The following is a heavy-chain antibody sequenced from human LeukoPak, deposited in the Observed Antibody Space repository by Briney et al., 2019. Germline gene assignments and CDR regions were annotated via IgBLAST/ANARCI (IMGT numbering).Heavy chain of an antibody. J-gene: IGHJ3*02. CDR3: ARDYSGYGNAFDI. CDR2: INPNSGGT. Sequence: ASVKVSCKASGYTFTGYYMHWVRQAPGQGLEWMGWINPNSGGTNYAQKFQGRVTMTRDTSISTAYMELSMLRSDDTAVYYCARDYSGYGNAFDIWGQGTMVTVSS. CDR1: GYTFTGYY. V-gene: IGHV1-2*02. D-gene: IGHD5-12*01.